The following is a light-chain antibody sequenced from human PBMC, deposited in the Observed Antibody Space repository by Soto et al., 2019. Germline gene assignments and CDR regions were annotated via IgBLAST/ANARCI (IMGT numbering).Light chain of an antibody. J-gene: IGKJ2*01. CDR2: GAS. CDR3: HLYNRSPYN. Sequence: EIVLTQSPGTLSLSPGERATISCRASQSVNNNYLAWYQQKPGQAPRLLIYGASTRATGISDRFSGSGSGTDFTLTISRLEPEDVGVFYCHLYNRSPYNFGQGTKLEIK. V-gene: IGKV3-20*01. CDR1: QSVNNNY.